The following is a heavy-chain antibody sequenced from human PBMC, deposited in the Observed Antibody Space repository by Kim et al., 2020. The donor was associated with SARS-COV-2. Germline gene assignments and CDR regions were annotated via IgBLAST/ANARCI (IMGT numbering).Heavy chain of an antibody. CDR3: AREGAYYYDSSGYFDAFDI. V-gene: IGHV3-48*02. J-gene: IGHJ3*02. D-gene: IGHD3-22*01. Sequence: GGSLRLSCAASGFTFSSYSMNWVRQAPGRGLEWVSYISSSSSTIYYADSVKGRFTISRDNAKNSLYLQMNSLRDEDTAVYYCAREGAYYYDSSGYFDAFDIWGQGTMVTVSS. CDR1: GFTFSSYS. CDR2: ISSSSSTI.